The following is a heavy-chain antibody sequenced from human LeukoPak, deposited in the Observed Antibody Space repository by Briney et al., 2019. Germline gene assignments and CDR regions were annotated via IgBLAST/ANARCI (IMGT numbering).Heavy chain of an antibody. J-gene: IGHJ4*02. CDR1: GGSIINYY. CDR3: VISGTSEPHYFDY. Sequence: SETLSLTCTVSGGSIINYYWSWIRQPPGKGLEWIGYVYYSGSTNYNPSLKSRVTISVDTSKNHSSLKLSSVTAADTAVYYCVISGTSEPHYFDYWGQGTLVTVSS. CDR2: VYYSGST. D-gene: IGHD1-26*01. V-gene: IGHV4-59*08.